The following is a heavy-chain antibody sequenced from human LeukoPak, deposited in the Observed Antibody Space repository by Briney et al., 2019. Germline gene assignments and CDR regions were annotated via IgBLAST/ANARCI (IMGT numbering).Heavy chain of an antibody. Sequence: GGSLRLSCAASGFTFSNYEMNWVRQAPGKGLEWVSYVSSSSGVPIYYADSVKGRFTISRDNAKNSLYLQMNSLRVEDTAVYYCARFTIGWFYFDSWGQGTLVTVSS. D-gene: IGHD6-19*01. CDR1: GFTFSNYE. CDR3: ARFTIGWFYFDS. J-gene: IGHJ4*02. CDR2: VSSSSGVPI. V-gene: IGHV3-48*03.